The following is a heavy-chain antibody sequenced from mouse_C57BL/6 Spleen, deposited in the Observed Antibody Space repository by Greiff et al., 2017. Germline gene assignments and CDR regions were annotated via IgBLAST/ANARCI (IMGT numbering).Heavy chain of an antibody. CDR3: ARLDYYGTNYLDY. CDR1: GYTFTDYN. V-gene: IGHV1-18*01. Sequence: EVQLQQSGPELVKPGASVKIPCKASGYTFTDYNMDWVKQSPGQSLEWIGDINPNNGGTIYNQKFKGKATLTVDKSSSTAYMELRSLTSEDTAVYYCARLDYYGTNYLDYWGQGTTLTVSS. J-gene: IGHJ2*01. D-gene: IGHD1-1*01. CDR2: INPNNGGT.